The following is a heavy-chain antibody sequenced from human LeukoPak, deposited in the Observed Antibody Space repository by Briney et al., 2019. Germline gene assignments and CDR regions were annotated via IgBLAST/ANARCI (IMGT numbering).Heavy chain of an antibody. V-gene: IGHV4-59*01. D-gene: IGHD1-26*01. CDR3: ARLFHPALSGNYPFDY. CDR1: GGSINSYY. Sequence: SETLSLTCTVSGGSINSYYWSWIRQPPGKGLEWIAYIYNSGSTSYNPSLKSRVTISVDTSKNQFSLKLNPVTAADAAMYYCARLFHPALSGNYPFDYWGQGTLVTVSS. CDR2: IYNSGST. J-gene: IGHJ4*02.